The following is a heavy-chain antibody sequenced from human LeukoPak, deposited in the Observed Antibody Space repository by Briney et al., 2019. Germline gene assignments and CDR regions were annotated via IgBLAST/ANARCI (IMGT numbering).Heavy chain of an antibody. Sequence: KPSETLSLICTVSGGSIVSHYWNWIRQSAGRGLAWIGRFYASGTTNTSPSLKSRVTMSVDTSKNQFSLKLSSVTAADTAVYYCAKDSSTWGNLAGHFDSWGQGTLVTVSS. D-gene: IGHD6-13*01. CDR3: AKDSSTWGNLAGHFDS. J-gene: IGHJ4*02. CDR2: FYASGTT. V-gene: IGHV4-4*07. CDR1: GGSIVSHY.